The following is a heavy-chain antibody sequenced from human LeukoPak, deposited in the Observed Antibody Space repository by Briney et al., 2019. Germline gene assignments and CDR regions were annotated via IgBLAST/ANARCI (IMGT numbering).Heavy chain of an antibody. CDR2: ISSSSSTI. CDR1: GFTFSSYS. CDR3: ARVPKEAYYDFWSGYQDY. V-gene: IGHV3-48*04. D-gene: IGHD3-3*01. Sequence: GGSLRLSCAASGFTFSSYSMNWVRQAPGKGLEWVSYISSSSSTIYYADSVKGRFTISRDNAKNSLYLQMNSLRAEDTAVYYCARVPKEAYYDFWSGYQDYWGQGTLVTVSS. J-gene: IGHJ4*02.